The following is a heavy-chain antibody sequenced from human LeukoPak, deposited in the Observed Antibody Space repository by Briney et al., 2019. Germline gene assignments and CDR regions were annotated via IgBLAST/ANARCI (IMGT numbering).Heavy chain of an antibody. CDR3: ARVRPHPIIDV. J-gene: IGHJ6*03. CDR2: IYTGGST. Sequence: GGSLRLSCAASGFTFSSNDMSWVRQAPGKGLEWVAVIYTGGSTYYSDSVKGGCTIFRDNSKNTTDLKMKSLRAEDTAVYYCARVRPHPIIDVWGKGTTVTXS. D-gene: IGHD6-6*01. V-gene: IGHV3-53*01. CDR1: GFTFSSND.